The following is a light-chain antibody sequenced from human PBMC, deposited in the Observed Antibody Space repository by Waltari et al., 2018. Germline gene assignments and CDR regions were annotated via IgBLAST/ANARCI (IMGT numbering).Light chain of an antibody. J-gene: IGLJ3*02. CDR3: ATWDDSLSGRV. CDR2: RNN. Sequence: QSVLTQPPSASGTPGQRVTITCSGSSPNIGTHYIYWHLQLPGTAPKLLIYRNNQRPSGVPDRFSGSRSGTSASLAISGLRSEDEANYYCATWDDSLSGRVFGGGAKLTDL. V-gene: IGLV1-47*01. CDR1: SPNIGTHY.